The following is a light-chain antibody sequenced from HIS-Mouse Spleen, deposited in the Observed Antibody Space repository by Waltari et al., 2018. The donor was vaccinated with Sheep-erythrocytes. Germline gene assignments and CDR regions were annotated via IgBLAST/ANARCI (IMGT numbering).Light chain of an antibody. Sequence: QSVLTQPPSVSGAPGQRVTISCTGSSSNIGAGYDVHWYQQLPGTAPKLLIDGNRKRPSGVPDRYSGSKSGTSASLAITGLQAEDEADYYCCSYAGSYNHVFATGTKVTVL. J-gene: IGLJ1*01. CDR1: SSNIGAGYD. CDR3: CSYAGSYNHV. V-gene: IGLV1-40*01. CDR2: GNR.